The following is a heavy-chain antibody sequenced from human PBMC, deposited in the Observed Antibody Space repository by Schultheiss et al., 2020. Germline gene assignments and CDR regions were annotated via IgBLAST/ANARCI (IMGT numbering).Heavy chain of an antibody. J-gene: IGHJ4*02. CDR1: GFTFSSYG. Sequence: GGSLRLSCAASGFTFSSYGMSWVRQAPGKGLEWVSAISNSGGSTYYADSVKGRFTISRENAKNTLYLQMNSLRAEDTAVYYCARDYCGSCYFLDYWGQGTLVTVSS. D-gene: IGHD2-15*01. CDR3: ARDYCGSCYFLDY. V-gene: IGHV3-23*01. CDR2: ISNSGGST.